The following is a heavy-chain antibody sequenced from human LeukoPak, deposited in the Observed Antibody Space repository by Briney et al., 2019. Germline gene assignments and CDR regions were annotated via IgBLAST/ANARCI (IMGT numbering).Heavy chain of an antibody. CDR2: ISSSGSTI. CDR1: GFTLSSYE. Sequence: GGSLRLSCAASGFTLSSYEMNWVRQAPGKGLEWVSYISSSGSTIYYADSVKGRFTISRDNAKNSLYLQMNSLRAEDTAVYYCAIAAAGTNFQHWGQGTLVTVSS. CDR3: AIAAAGTNFQH. D-gene: IGHD6-13*01. V-gene: IGHV3-48*03. J-gene: IGHJ1*01.